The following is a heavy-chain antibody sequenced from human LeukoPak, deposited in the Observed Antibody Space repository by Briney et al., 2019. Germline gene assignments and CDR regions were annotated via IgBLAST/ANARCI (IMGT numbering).Heavy chain of an antibody. V-gene: IGHV4-59*11. CDR3: ARGYCSGGSCYLSDAFDI. J-gene: IGHJ3*02. Sequence: PSETLSLTCTVSGGSISSHYWSWIRQPPGKGLEWIGYIYYSESTNYNPSLKSRVTMSVDTSKNQFSLKLTSVTAADTAVYYCARGYCSGGSCYLSDAFDIWGQGTMVTVSS. CDR1: GGSISSHY. D-gene: IGHD2-15*01. CDR2: IYYSEST.